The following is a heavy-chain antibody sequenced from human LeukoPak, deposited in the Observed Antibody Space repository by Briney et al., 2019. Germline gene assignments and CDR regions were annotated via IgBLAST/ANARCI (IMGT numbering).Heavy chain of an antibody. Sequence: SETLSLTCAVYGGSFSGYYWSWIRQPPGKGLEWIGEINHSGSTNYNPSLKSRVTISVDMSKNQFSLKLSSVTAADTAVYYCARDYCSSISCYFDYWGQGTLVTVSS. D-gene: IGHD2-2*01. CDR2: INHSGST. V-gene: IGHV4-34*01. CDR1: GGSFSGYY. J-gene: IGHJ4*02. CDR3: ARDYCSSISCYFDY.